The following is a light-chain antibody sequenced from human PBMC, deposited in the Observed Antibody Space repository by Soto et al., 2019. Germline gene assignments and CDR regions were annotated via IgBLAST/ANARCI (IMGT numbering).Light chain of an antibody. CDR3: LPSSRYPWT. CDR2: GIS. J-gene: IGKJ1*01. Sequence: DIQMTQSPSAMSASVGDRVTISCRASQGIGNYLAWFQQKPGKVPKRLIYGISSLQSGVPSRFSGSGSGTEFTLTINSLQHEDVETYYCLPSSRYPWTFGQGTKVDIK. V-gene: IGKV1-17*03. CDR1: QGIGNY.